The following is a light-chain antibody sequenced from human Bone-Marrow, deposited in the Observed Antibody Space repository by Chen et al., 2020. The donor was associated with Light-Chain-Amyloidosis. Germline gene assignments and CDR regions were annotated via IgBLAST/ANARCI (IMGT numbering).Light chain of an antibody. CDR2: RDT. J-gene: IGLJ2*01. Sequence: SYELTQPPSVSVSPGQTTRITCSGDELQTKYAYWYQQKPGQAPVLVIHRDTERPSGISERVSGSSSGTTATLTISGVQAEDEADYHCQSADSSGTYEVIFGGGTKLTVL. V-gene: IGLV3-25*03. CDR3: QSADSSGTYEVI. CDR1: ELQTKY.